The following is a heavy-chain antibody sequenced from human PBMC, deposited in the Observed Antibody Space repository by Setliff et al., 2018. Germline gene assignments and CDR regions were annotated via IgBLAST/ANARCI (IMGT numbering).Heavy chain of an antibody. Sequence: PSETLSLTCTVSGGSISSGGYYWSWIRQHPGEGLEWIGYIYYSGSTSYYNPSLKSRVTISVDTSKNQFSLKLSSVTAADTAVYYCARGRAGHSGHWGQGTLVTVSS. D-gene: IGHD6-19*01. CDR1: GGSISSGGYY. J-gene: IGHJ4*02. CDR2: IYYSGSTS. CDR3: ARGRAGHSGH. V-gene: IGHV4-31*03.